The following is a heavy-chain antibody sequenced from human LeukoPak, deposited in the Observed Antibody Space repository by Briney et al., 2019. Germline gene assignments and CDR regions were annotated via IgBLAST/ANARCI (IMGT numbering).Heavy chain of an antibody. J-gene: IGHJ4*02. CDR2: ISYDGSNK. Sequence: GGSLRLSCAASGFTFSSYGMHWVRQAPGKGLEWVAVISYDGSNKYYADSVKGRFTISRDNSKNTLYLQMNSLRAEDTAVYYCAKGLYDYGDYVSRRNYYLDYWGQGTLVTVSS. CDR3: AKGLYDYGDYVSRRNYYLDY. CDR1: GFTFSSYG. D-gene: IGHD4-17*01. V-gene: IGHV3-30*18.